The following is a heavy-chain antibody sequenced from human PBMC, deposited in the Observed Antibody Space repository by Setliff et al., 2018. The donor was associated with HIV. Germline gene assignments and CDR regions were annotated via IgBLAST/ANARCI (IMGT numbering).Heavy chain of an antibody. CDR3: AKEGWIQLWLMGGYFDY. CDR2: IEIKTDGGTT. CDR1: GFTFSDYS. J-gene: IGHJ4*02. Sequence: GGSLRLSCAASGFTFSDYSMNWVRQAPGKGLEWVGRIEIKTDGGTTDYAAPVKGRFSISRDDAKDMLYLKMNSLRAEDTAVYYCAKEGWIQLWLMGGYFDYWGQGTLVTVSS. V-gene: IGHV3-15*04. D-gene: IGHD5-18*01.